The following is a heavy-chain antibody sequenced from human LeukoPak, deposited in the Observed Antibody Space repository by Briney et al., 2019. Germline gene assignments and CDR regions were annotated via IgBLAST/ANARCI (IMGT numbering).Heavy chain of an antibody. Sequence: LQESGPGLVQPSGTLSLTCDVSGGSISNTNWWSWVRQPPGKGLEWIGQIYHSGSTNYNPSLKSRVTISVDKSKNQFSLKLRSVTAADTAAYYCARPLSLGYCSGGSCYGRGAWFDRWGQGTLVTVSS. D-gene: IGHD2-15*01. CDR3: ARPLSLGYCSGGSCYGRGAWFDR. J-gene: IGHJ5*02. CDR1: GGSISNTNW. CDR2: IYHSGST. V-gene: IGHV4-4*02.